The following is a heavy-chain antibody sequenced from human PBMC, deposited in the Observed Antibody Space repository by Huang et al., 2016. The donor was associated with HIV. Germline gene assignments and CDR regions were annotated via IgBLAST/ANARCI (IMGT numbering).Heavy chain of an antibody. Sequence: QVQLVQSGAEVKKPGSSVKVSCRASGGTFRSCGISWVRQAPGQGLEWMGGNIHTFGTPNYAQKFQGRGTITADESTSTAYMELSSLRSEDTAVYYCARWEAAADNNWFDPWGQGTLVTVSS. CDR3: ARWEAAADNNWFDP. CDR2: NIHTFGTP. CDR1: GGTFRSCG. V-gene: IGHV1-69*01. D-gene: IGHD6-13*01. J-gene: IGHJ5*02.